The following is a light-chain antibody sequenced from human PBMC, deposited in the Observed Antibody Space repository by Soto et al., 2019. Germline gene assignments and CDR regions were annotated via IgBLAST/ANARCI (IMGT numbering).Light chain of an antibody. V-gene: IGKV3-15*01. CDR3: QQSSSWPWT. J-gene: IGKJ1*01. CDR1: QSVSSS. CDR2: GAS. Sequence: EIIMTQSPATLSVSPGERATLSCRASQSVSSSLAWYQQKPGQAPRLLIYGASTRATGIPARFSGRGSGTEFALTINCLQSEDFAVYYCQQSSSWPWTFGQGTKLDFK.